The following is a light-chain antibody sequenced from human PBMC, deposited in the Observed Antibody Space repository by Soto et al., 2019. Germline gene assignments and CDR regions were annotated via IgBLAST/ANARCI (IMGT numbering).Light chain of an antibody. CDR1: SSDVGASDY. J-gene: IGLJ1*01. CDR2: EVN. V-gene: IGLV2-8*01. Sequence: QSVLTQPPSASGSPGQSVAISCTGTSSDVGASDYVSWYQQHSGKAPKLLLYEVNKRPSGVPDRFSGSKSGNMASLTVSALQADDEADYYCLSHSGSSNVLGTGTKLTVL. CDR3: LSHSGSSNV.